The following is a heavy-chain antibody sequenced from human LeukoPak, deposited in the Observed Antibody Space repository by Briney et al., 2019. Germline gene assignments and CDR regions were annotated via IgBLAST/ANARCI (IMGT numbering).Heavy chain of an antibody. CDR1: GGSISSDIYS. CDR2: VYYRGST. D-gene: IGHD3-22*01. CDR3: TRVDYHDRSGYFDS. V-gene: IGHV4-39*07. Sequence: SSETLSLTCTVSGGSISSDIYSWGWIRQPPGKGLEWIGNVYYRGSTYYNPSLKSRVTISVDMSKKLFSLRLTSVTAADTAMYYCTRVDYHDRSGYFDSWGQGILVAVSS. J-gene: IGHJ4*02.